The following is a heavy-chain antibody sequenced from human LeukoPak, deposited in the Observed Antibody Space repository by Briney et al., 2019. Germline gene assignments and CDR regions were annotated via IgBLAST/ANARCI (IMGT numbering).Heavy chain of an antibody. V-gene: IGHV4-31*03. J-gene: IGHJ4*02. CDR1: AGSLNSGGYF. D-gene: IGHD2-2*01. CDR2: IWNSGNS. CDR3: ARYHCGSTYCPGVDF. Sequence: SETLSLTCTVSAGSLNSGGYFWTWARQHPGVGLEWLRYIWNSGNSYYNPSLSSRVIISADSSKSAFSLKLSSVTAADTAVYYCARYHCGSTYCPGVDFYGQGTLVTVSS.